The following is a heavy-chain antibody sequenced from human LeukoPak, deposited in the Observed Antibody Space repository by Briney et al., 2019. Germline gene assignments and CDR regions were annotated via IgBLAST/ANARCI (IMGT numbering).Heavy chain of an antibody. D-gene: IGHD4-11*01. CDR3: ARDSDYSGNGNGDWFDP. V-gene: IGHV1-18*04. CDR1: GFRFTSLG. Sequence: ASVNVSCKASGFRFTSLGVSWVRQAPGQGLEWMGWISTYIGVTHYAEKFEDRVTMTIDTSTTTAYMELRSLRYDDTAVYYCARDSDYSGNGNGDWFDPWGQGTVVIVSS. CDR2: ISTYIGVT. J-gene: IGHJ5*02.